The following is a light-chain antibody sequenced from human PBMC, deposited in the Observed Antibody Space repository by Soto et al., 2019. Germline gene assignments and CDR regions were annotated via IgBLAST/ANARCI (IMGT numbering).Light chain of an antibody. V-gene: IGKV1-39*01. CDR3: QQNYNIPFT. Sequence: DIQMTQSPSSLSASVGDRVTITSRASESITSFLNWYQQKPGKAPKLLINAASNLLSGVPSRFSGSGSGTDFTLTISSLQPEDFATYYCQQNYNIPFTFGQGTRLEIK. CDR2: AAS. CDR1: ESITSF. J-gene: IGKJ5*01.